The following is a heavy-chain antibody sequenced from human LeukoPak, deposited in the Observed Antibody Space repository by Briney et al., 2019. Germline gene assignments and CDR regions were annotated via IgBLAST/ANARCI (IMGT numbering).Heavy chain of an antibody. CDR3: ARGVHDYVLWFDP. CDR1: GYTFTSYD. CDR2: MNPNSGNT. V-gene: IGHV1-8*01. Sequence: GASVKVSCKASGYTFTSYDINWVRQATGQGLEWMGWMNPNSGNTGYEQKFQGRVTMTRNTSISTAYMELSSLRSEDTAVYYCARGVHDYVLWFDPWGQGTLVTVSS. D-gene: IGHD3-16*01. J-gene: IGHJ5*02.